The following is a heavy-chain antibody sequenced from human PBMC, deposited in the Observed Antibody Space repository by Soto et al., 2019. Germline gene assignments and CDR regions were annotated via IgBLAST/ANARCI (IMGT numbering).Heavy chain of an antibody. CDR2: FDPEDGET. Sequence: GASVKVSCKVSGYTLTELSMHWVRQAPGKGLEWMGGFDPEDGETIYAQKFQGRVTMTEDASTDTAYMELSSLRSEDTAVYYCATEGSGDYAYYFDYWGQGTLVTVSS. D-gene: IGHD4-17*01. CDR1: GYTLTELS. V-gene: IGHV1-24*01. CDR3: ATEGSGDYAYYFDY. J-gene: IGHJ4*02.